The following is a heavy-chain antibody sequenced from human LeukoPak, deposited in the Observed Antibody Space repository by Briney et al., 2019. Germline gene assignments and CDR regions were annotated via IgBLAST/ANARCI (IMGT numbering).Heavy chain of an antibody. CDR3: TRGGSPNSPHNWFDP. CDR1: GYTFTNFH. D-gene: IGHD2-15*01. CDR2: ISGYNGDT. J-gene: IGHJ5*02. Sequence: ASVKVSCKASGYTFTNFHITWVRQAPGQGLEWMGWISGYNGDTDYAQKLQGRVTMTTDTSTSTAYMDLRSLTSDDTAMYYCTRGGSPNSPHNWFDPWGQGTLVTVSS. V-gene: IGHV1-18*01.